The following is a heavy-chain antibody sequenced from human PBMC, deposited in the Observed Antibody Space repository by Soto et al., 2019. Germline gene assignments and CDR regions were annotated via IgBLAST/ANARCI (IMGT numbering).Heavy chain of an antibody. CDR2: IVVGSGNT. D-gene: IGHD2-15*01. V-gene: IGHV1-58*01. J-gene: IGHJ6*02. CDR1: GFTFTSSA. CDR3: ARGLKSSIVVVVAARGYYYYGMDV. Sequence: SLKVTCKSSGFTFTSSAVRWVRQARGQRLEWIGWIVVGSGNTNYAQKFQERVTMTRNTSISTAYMELSSLRSEDTAVYYCARGLKSSIVVVVAARGYYYYGMDVWGQGTTVNLSS.